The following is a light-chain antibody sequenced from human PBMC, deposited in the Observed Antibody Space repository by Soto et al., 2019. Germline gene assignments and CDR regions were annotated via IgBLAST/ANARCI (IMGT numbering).Light chain of an antibody. Sequence: DIQMTQSPSSLSASVGDRVTITCQASQDISNYLNWYQQKPGKAPKLLIYDASNLETGVTSRFSGSGSGTEFTYTITSLQPEDITTYYCQQYDNRPLTFGGRTKMEIK. CDR1: QDISNY. V-gene: IGKV1-33*01. CDR3: QQYDNRPLT. J-gene: IGKJ4*01. CDR2: DAS.